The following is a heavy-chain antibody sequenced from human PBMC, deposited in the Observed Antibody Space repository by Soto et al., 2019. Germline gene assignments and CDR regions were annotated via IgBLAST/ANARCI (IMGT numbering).Heavy chain of an antibody. CDR2: ISGSGGST. CDR1: GFTFSGYY. V-gene: IGHV3-23*01. Sequence: GGSLRLSFAASGFTFSGYYMSWVRQAPGKGLEWVSSISGSGGSTYYADSVKGRFTISRENSNKTLYLQMNSLRAEDTAVYYCAKDLEGAGSCLHXWGQGTLLTVSX. D-gene: IGHD2-15*01. CDR3: AKDLEGAGSCLHX. J-gene: IGHJ4*02.